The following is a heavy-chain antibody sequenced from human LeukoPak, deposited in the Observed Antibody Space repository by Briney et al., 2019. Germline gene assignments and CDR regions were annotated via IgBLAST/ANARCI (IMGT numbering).Heavy chain of an antibody. D-gene: IGHD4-11*01. CDR3: ARDRDSNYADYYMDV. V-gene: IGHV1-69*04. Sequence: SVKVSCKASGGTFSSYAISWVRQAPGQGLEWMGRIIPILGIANYAQKFQGRVTITADKSTSTAYMELSSLRSEDTAVYYCARDRDSNYADYYMDVWGKGTTVTVSS. CDR1: GGTFSSYA. J-gene: IGHJ6*03. CDR2: IIPILGIA.